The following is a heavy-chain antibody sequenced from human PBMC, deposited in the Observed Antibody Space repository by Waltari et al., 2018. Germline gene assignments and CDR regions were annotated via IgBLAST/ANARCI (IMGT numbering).Heavy chain of an antibody. Sequence: QLQLQESGPGLVKPSETLSLTCTVSGGSISSSSYYWGWIRQPPGKGLEWIVGIYYSGGTYYIPSLKSRVTISVATSKNQFSLNLSSVTAADTAVYYCARGPRITMVQGVPFDYWGQGTLVTVSS. J-gene: IGHJ4*02. D-gene: IGHD3-10*01. CDR3: ARGPRITMVQGVPFDY. V-gene: IGHV4-39*07. CDR2: IYYSGGT. CDR1: GGSISSSSYY.